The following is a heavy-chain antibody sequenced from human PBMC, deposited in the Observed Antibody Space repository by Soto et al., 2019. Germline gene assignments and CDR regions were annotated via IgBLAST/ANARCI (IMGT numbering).Heavy chain of an antibody. CDR2: ISFDGSNK. V-gene: IGHV3-30-3*01. J-gene: IGHJ5*02. Sequence: QVQLVESGGGVVQPGRSLRLSCAASGFTFSSYAMHWVRQAPGKGLEWVAVISFDGSNKYYADSVKGRFTISRDNSKNTLYLQMNSLRAEDTAVYYCARDKDQLGYCSGGSCSGWVDPWGQGTLVTVSS. CDR3: ARDKDQLGYCSGGSCSGWVDP. CDR1: GFTFSSYA. D-gene: IGHD2-15*01.